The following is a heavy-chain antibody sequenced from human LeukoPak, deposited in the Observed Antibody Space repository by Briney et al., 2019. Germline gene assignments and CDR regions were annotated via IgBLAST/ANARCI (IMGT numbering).Heavy chain of an antibody. D-gene: IGHD5-18*01. J-gene: IGHJ5*02. V-gene: IGHV1-18*01. Sequence: ASVKVSCKASGYTFTSYGISWVRQAPGQGLEWMGWISAYNGNTNYAQKLQGRVTMTTDTSTSTAYMELRSLRSDDTAVYYCARDGRPPNTAMVNWFDPWGQGTLVTVSS. CDR2: ISAYNGNT. CDR1: GYTFTSYG. CDR3: ARDGRPPNTAMVNWFDP.